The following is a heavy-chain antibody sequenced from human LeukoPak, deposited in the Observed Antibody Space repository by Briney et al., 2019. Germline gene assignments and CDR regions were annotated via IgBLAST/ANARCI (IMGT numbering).Heavy chain of an antibody. CDR3: AKDGRSEYSYAVKGADY. CDR1: GFTFSSYS. CDR2: ISYDGSNK. Sequence: GGSLRLSCAASGFTFSSYSMNWVRQAPGKGLEWVAVISYDGSNKYYADSVKGRFTISRDNSKNTLYLQMNSLRAEDTAVYYCAKDGRSEYSYAVKGADYWGQGTLVTVSS. D-gene: IGHD5-18*01. V-gene: IGHV3-30*18. J-gene: IGHJ4*02.